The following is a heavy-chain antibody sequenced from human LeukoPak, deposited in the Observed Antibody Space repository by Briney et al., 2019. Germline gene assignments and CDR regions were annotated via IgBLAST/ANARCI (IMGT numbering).Heavy chain of an antibody. Sequence: GGSLRLSCAASGFTVSGNYMNWVRQAPGKGLEWVSVIYSGGSTYYTDSVKGRFTISRDNSKNTLYLQMNNLRVEDMAVYYCARGPQGKSGSPPYYFDYWGQGTLVTVSS. CDR2: IYSGGST. CDR3: ARGPQGKSGSPPYYFDY. V-gene: IGHV3-66*01. CDR1: GFTVSGNY. D-gene: IGHD1-26*01. J-gene: IGHJ4*02.